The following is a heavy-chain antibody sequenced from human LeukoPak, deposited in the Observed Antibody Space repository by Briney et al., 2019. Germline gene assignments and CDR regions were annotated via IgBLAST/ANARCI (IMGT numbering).Heavy chain of an antibody. Sequence: PGGSLRLSCAASGFTFSSYSMNWVRQAPGKGLEWVSSISSSSSYIYYADSVKGRFTISRDNSKNTLYLQMNSLRAEDTAVYYCARDAIRVSGWYGPNYYYMDVWGKGTTVTVSS. CDR2: ISSSSSYI. V-gene: IGHV3-21*01. CDR3: ARDAIRVSGWYGPNYYYMDV. J-gene: IGHJ6*03. CDR1: GFTFSSYS. D-gene: IGHD6-19*01.